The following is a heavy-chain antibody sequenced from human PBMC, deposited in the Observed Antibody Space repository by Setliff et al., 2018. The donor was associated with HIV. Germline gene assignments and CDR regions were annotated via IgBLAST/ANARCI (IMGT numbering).Heavy chain of an antibody. Sequence: SETLSLTCAVYGETFNGYFWTWIRQSPGKGLEWIGELNHSGNINQNPSLRSGFTLSVDTSKNQFSLTLNSVTAADTAVYYCATYADRESNRFDPWGQGILVTVSS. CDR1: GETFNGYF. CDR3: ATYADRESNRFDP. V-gene: IGHV4-34*08. J-gene: IGHJ5*02. CDR2: LNHSGNI. D-gene: IGHD3-10*01.